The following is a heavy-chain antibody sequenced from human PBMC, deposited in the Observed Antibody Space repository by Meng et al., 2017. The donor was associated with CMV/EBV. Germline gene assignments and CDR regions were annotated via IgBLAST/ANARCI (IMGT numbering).Heavy chain of an antibody. CDR2: INPNSGGT. CDR3: ARERVIVVVPAATTYYYGMDV. Sequence: ASVKVSCKASGYTFTGYYMHWVRQAPGQGLEWMGWINPNSGGTNYAQKFQGRVTMTRDTSISTAYMELSRLRSDDTAVYYCARERVIVVVPAATTYYYGMDVWGQGTTVTVSS. D-gene: IGHD2-2*01. J-gene: IGHJ6*02. CDR1: GYTFTGYY. V-gene: IGHV1-2*02.